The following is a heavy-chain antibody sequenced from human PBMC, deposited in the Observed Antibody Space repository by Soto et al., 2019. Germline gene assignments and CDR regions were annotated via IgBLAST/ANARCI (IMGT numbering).Heavy chain of an antibody. CDR3: ARSSFRGDFDL. D-gene: IGHD3-16*01. CDR1: GYSLTGYY. CDR2: INPHSGDT. Sequence: QVQLVQSGAEMKKPGASVRVSCKASGYSLTGYYLNWVRQAPGQGLEWMGWINPHSGDTNYEQKFQGRVTMTRDTSISTAYMELIRLRSDDTAAYYCARSSFRGDFDLWGQGALVTVSS. V-gene: IGHV1-2*02. J-gene: IGHJ4*02.